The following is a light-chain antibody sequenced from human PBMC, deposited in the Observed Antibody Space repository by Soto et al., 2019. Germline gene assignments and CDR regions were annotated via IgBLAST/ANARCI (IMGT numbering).Light chain of an antibody. CDR1: QGVSGSY. Sequence: EIVLTQSPGTLSLSPGERATLSCRASQGVSGSYLAWYQQKPGQAPRLLIYGASSRATGIPDRFSGSGSGTDFTLTISSLEPEDFAVYYCQQRSNWPRTFGQGTKVDIK. CDR2: GAS. J-gene: IGKJ1*01. CDR3: QQRSNWPRT. V-gene: IGKV3D-20*02.